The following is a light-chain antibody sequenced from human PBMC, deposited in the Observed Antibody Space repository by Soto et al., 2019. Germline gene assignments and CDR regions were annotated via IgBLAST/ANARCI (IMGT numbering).Light chain of an antibody. V-gene: IGLV2-23*01. J-gene: IGLJ2*01. Sequence: QSALTQPASVSGSPGQSITISCSGSSSDVGSYNLVSWYQQHPGKAPKLMIYESSKRPSGVSNRFSGSKSGNTASLTISGLQDEDEADYYCCSYAGSSNVVFGAGTKLTVL. CDR3: CSYAGSSNVV. CDR2: ESS. CDR1: SSDVGSYNL.